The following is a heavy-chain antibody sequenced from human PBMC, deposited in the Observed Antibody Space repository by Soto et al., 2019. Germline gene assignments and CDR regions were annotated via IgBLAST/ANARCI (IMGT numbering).Heavy chain of an antibody. CDR1: GGTFGGFY. V-gene: IGHV4-34*01. CDR2: INHSGST. J-gene: IGHJ4*02. Sequence: SETQSLTCAVYGGTFGGFYWGWIRQPPGKGLEWIGEINHSGSTNYNPSLKGRVTISVDTSKNQFSLKLSSVTAADTAVYYCARQSITGIYWGQGTLVTVSS. D-gene: IGHD1-20*01. CDR3: ARQSITGIY.